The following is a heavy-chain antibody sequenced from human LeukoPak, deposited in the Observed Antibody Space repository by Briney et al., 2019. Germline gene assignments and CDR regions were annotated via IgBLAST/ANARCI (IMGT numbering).Heavy chain of an antibody. CDR2: ISSSGSTI. J-gene: IGHJ4*02. CDR3: ARENPYSSGWKSLDY. CDR1: GFTFSSYE. V-gene: IGHV3-48*03. Sequence: GGSLRLSCAASGFTFSSYEMNWVRQAPGKGLERVSYISSSGSTIYYADSVKGRFTISRDNAKNSLYLQMNSLRAEDTAVYYCARENPYSSGWKSLDYWGQGTLVTVSS. D-gene: IGHD6-19*01.